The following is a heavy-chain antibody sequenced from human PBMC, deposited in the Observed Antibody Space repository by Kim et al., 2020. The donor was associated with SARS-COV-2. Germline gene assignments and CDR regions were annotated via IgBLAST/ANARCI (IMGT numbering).Heavy chain of an antibody. CDR1: GFTFSSYS. CDR2: ISSSSSYI. Sequence: GGSLRLSCAASGFTFSSYSMNWVRQAPGKGLEWVSSISSSSSYIYYADSVKGRFTISRDNAKNSLYLQMNSLRAEDTAVYYCARGITMIVVVITDDAFDIWGQGTMVTVSS. V-gene: IGHV3-21*04. D-gene: IGHD3-22*01. CDR3: ARGITMIVVVITDDAFDI. J-gene: IGHJ3*02.